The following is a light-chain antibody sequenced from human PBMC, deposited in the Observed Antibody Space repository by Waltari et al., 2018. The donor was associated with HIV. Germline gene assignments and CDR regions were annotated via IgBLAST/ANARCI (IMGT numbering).Light chain of an antibody. CDR2: KNN. Sequence: QSVLTQPPSASATPGPRVTISCSGTRSNIGSNFVFWYQQFPGTAPKRLMYKNNKRFSGGPDRFSGSKSGTSASLAISGLRSEDEAVYYCAAWDDSLRGHVVFGGGTNLTV. CDR3: AAWDDSLRGHVV. J-gene: IGLJ2*01. CDR1: RSNIGSNF. V-gene: IGLV1-47*01.